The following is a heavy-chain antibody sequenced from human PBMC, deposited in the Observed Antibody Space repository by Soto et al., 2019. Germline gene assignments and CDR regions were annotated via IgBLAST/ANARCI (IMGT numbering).Heavy chain of an antibody. CDR1: GYTFNRYG. D-gene: IGHD3-9*01. J-gene: IGHJ4*02. CDR2: ISAYNGNT. CDR3: ARLEGLATISYYFDF. V-gene: IGHV1-18*01. Sequence: ASVKVSSKASGYTFNRYGISWVRQAPGQGLEWMGWISAYNGNTNYAQKLQGRVTMTTDTSTSTAYMELNSVTAADSAVYFCARLEGLATISYYFDFWGPGALVTVSS.